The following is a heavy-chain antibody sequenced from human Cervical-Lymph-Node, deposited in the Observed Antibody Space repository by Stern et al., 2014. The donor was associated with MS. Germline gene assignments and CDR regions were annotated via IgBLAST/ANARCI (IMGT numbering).Heavy chain of an antibody. CDR2: ISGNAGTT. CDR1: GFTFRSYV. J-gene: IGHJ4*02. CDR3: AKVAETVAGFYFDY. D-gene: IGHD6-19*01. Sequence: VQLVESGGDLVQPGGSLRLSCAASGFTFRSYVMNWVRQAPGKGLEWVSGISGNAGTTYYAESVKGRFTVSRDNSKNTLYLQLNRLRAEDTAVYYCAKVAETVAGFYFDYWGQGTLVTVSS. V-gene: IGHV3-23*04.